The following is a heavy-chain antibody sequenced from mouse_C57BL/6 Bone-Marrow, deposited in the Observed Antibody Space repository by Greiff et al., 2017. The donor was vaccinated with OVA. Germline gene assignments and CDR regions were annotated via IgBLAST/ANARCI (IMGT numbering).Heavy chain of an antibody. V-gene: IGHV1-69*01. D-gene: IGHD2-4*01. CDR1: GYTFTSYW. Sequence: QVQLQQSGAELVMPGASVKLSCKASGYTFTSYWMHWVKQRPGQGLEWIGEIDPSDSYTNYNQKFKGKSTLTVDKSSSTAYMQLSSLTSEDSAVYYCARSSIYYDYDGAWFAYWGRGTLVTVSA. CDR3: ARSSIYYDYDGAWFAY. J-gene: IGHJ3*01. CDR2: IDPSDSYT.